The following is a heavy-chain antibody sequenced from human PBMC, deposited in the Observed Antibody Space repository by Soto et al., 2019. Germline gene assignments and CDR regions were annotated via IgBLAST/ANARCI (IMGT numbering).Heavy chain of an antibody. V-gene: IGHV4-39*01. CDR2: IYYSGST. CDR3: ARRVGATTGYYYGMDV. CDR1: GGSISSSSYY. Sequence: PSETLSLTCPVSGGSISSSSYYWGWIRQPPGKGLEWIGSIYYSGSTYYNPSLKSRVTISVDTSKNQFSLKLSSVTAADTAVYYCARRVGATTGYYYGMDVWGQGTTVTVSS. J-gene: IGHJ6*02. D-gene: IGHD1-26*01.